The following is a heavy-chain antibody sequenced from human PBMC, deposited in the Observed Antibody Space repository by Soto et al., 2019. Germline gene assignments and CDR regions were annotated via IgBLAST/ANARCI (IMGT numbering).Heavy chain of an antibody. V-gene: IGHV5-51*01. CDR1: GYIFKEHW. CDR2: IDPVDSDD. Sequence: GESLKISSQGSGYIFKEHWIAWVRQKPRKGLEWIGVIDPVDSDDRYSPSLEGQVTISVDKSNNPAFLRWDKLKTSDTATYFCARRALDPIGHYYPYNWFDSWCQGTQVTVSS. CDR3: ARRALDPIGHYYPYNWFDS. J-gene: IGHJ5*01. D-gene: IGHD3-22*01.